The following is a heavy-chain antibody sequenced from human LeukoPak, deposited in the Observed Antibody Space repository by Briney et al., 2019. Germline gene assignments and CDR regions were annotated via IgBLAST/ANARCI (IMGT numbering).Heavy chain of an antibody. CDR3: AGGQSPRSWGNFDY. V-gene: IGHV6-1*01. CDR2: TYYRSKWYS. Sequence: SQTLSLTCAISGDSVSSNSAAWNWIRQSPSRGLEWLGRTYYRSKWYSDYAVSVKSRITINPDTSKNQFSLQLNSVTPEDTAVYYCAGGQSPRSWGNFDYWGQGTLVTVSS. J-gene: IGHJ4*02. D-gene: IGHD7-27*01. CDR1: GDSVSSNSAA.